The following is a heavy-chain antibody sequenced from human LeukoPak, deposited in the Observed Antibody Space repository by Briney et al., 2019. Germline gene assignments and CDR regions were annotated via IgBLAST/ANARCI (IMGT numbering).Heavy chain of an antibody. J-gene: IGHJ1*01. CDR2: INWNGGST. CDR1: GFTFDDYG. V-gene: IGHV3-20*04. D-gene: IGHD6-19*01. Sequence: GGSLRLSCAASGFTFDDYGMSWVRQAPGKGLEWVSGINWNGGSTGYADSVKGRFTISRDNAKNSLYLQMNSLRAEDTALYYCARATSRIAVAGPFQHWGQGTLVTVPS. CDR3: ARATSRIAVAGPFQH.